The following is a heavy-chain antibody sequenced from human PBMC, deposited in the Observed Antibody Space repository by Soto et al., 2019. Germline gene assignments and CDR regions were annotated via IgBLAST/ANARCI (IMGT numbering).Heavy chain of an antibody. V-gene: IGHV3-11*01. CDR3: ARQGWVFAAFFDY. Sequence: QVQLVESGGDLVKPGGSLRLSCAASGFTFSDYYMSWIRQAPGKGPEWVSYISNSGSTIYYADSVQGRFTISRDNAWNSLYLEMNSLRAEDTDVYYCARQGWVFAAFFDYLGPGTLVPVSS. J-gene: IGHJ4*02. CDR2: ISNSGSTI. D-gene: IGHD2-15*01. CDR1: GFTFSDYY.